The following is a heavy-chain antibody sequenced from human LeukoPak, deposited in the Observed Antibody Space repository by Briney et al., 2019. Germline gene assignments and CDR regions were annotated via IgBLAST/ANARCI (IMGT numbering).Heavy chain of an antibody. Sequence: ETLSLTCAVYGGSFSGYYWSWIRQPPGKGLEWIGEINHSGSTNYNPSLKSRVTISVDTSKNQFSLKLSSVTAADTAVYYCARGLMYYDILTGYTSADAFDIWGQGTMVTVSS. CDR1: GGSFSGYY. V-gene: IGHV4-34*01. CDR3: ARGLMYYDILTGYTSADAFDI. CDR2: INHSGST. D-gene: IGHD3-9*01. J-gene: IGHJ3*02.